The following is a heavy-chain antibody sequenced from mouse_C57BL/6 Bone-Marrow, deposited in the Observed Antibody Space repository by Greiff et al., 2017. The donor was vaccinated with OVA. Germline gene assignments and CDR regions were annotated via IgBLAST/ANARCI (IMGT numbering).Heavy chain of an antibody. Sequence: QVQLQQPGAELVRPGSSVKLSCKASGYTFTSYWMDWVKQRPGQGLEWIGNIYPSDSETHYNQKFKDKATLTVDKSSSTAYMQLSSLTSEDSAVYYCAREYYGSRGPLAYWGQGTLVTVSA. CDR1: GYTFTSYW. D-gene: IGHD1-1*01. J-gene: IGHJ3*01. CDR2: IYPSDSET. V-gene: IGHV1-61*01. CDR3: AREYYGSRGPLAY.